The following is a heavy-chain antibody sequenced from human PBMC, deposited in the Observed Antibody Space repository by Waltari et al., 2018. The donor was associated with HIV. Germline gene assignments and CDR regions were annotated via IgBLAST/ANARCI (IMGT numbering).Heavy chain of an antibody. V-gene: IGHV4-59*01. CDR3: ARGIFGGNPGY. CDR2: IHSPGRT. D-gene: IGHD2-15*01. J-gene: IGHJ4*02. Sequence: QLQLRESGPRLVKPLETLALNCSVSGGSITTYLSNWYRQPPGKGLEWIGYIHSPGRTNYNPSLKSRVTISVDTSKTVFSLQLKSVTAVDTAIYYCARGIFGGNPGYWGRGTLITVS. CDR1: GGSITTYL.